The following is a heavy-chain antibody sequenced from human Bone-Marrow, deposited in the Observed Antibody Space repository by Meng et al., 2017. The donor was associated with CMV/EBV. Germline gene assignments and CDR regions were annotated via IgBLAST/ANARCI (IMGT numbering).Heavy chain of an antibody. J-gene: IGHJ4*02. CDR1: GGSFSGYY. V-gene: IGHV4-34*01. Sequence: GSLRLSCAVYGGSFSGYYWSWIRQPPGKGLEWIGEINHSGSTNYNPSLKSRVTISVDMSKKQFSLKLSSVTAADTAVYYCARGVIINDYWGQGTLVTVSS. CDR3: ARGVIINDY. CDR2: INHSGST. D-gene: IGHD3-22*01.